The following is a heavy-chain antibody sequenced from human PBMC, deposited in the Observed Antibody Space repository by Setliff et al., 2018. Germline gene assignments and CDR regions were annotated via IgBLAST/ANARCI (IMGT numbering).Heavy chain of an antibody. Sequence: GASLKISCEASGFNFNLYNMNWVRQAPGKGLEWVSYIISNSLTIHYADSVRGRFTVSRDNARNSLYLQMNNLRAEDTAVYYCARDEVNCSGSKCYSVFDSWGQGTLVTVSS. J-gene: IGHJ4*02. CDR3: ARDEVNCSGSKCYSVFDS. CDR1: GFNFNLYN. CDR2: IISNSLTI. V-gene: IGHV3-48*01. D-gene: IGHD2-15*01.